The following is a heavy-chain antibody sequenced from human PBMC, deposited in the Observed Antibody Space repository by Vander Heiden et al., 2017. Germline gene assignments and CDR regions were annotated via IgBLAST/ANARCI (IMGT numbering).Heavy chain of an antibody. CDR3: ARGRIAVAGFYFDY. Sequence: QVQLQESGPGLVKPSQTLSLTCPFPGGSLSSGGYYWSWIRQHPGKGLEWIGYIYYSGSTYYNPSLKSRVTISVDTSKNQFSLKLSSVTAADTAVYYCARGRIAVAGFYFDYWGQGTLVTVSS. D-gene: IGHD6-19*01. V-gene: IGHV4-31*03. CDR2: IYYSGST. J-gene: IGHJ4*02. CDR1: GGSLSSGGYY.